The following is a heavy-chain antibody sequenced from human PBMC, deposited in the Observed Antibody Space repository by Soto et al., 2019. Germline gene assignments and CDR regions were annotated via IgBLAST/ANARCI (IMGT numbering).Heavy chain of an antibody. Sequence: EVQLVESGGGLVQPGGSLRLSCAASGFTFSNYDMHWVRQVTGKGLEWVSGITTAGDTYYPGSVKGRFTISREKAKNSLYLQMNSMSAGDPAVYYCAREFQGGSYGIDVWGHGTTVTVSS. J-gene: IGHJ6*02. CDR1: GFTFSNYD. V-gene: IGHV3-13*01. CDR3: AREFQGGSYGIDV. CDR2: ITTAGDT. D-gene: IGHD1-26*01.